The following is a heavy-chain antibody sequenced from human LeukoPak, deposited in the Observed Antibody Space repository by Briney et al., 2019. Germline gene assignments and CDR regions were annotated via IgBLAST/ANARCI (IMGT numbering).Heavy chain of an antibody. CDR3: ARGSSGYGPYYFDY. CDR2: INPNSDGT. J-gene: IGHJ4*02. D-gene: IGHD3-22*01. Sequence: GASVKVSCKASGYTITGYYLHWVRQAPGQGLEWMGWINPNSDGTNYAQKFQGRVTMTRDTSISTAYMELSSLRSDDAAVYYCARGSSGYGPYYFDYWGQGTLVTVSS. V-gene: IGHV1-2*02. CDR1: GYTITGYY.